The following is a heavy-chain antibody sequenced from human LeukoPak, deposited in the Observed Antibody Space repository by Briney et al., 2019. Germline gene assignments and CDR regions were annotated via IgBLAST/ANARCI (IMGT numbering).Heavy chain of an antibody. D-gene: IGHD2-2*01. CDR2: IFCGGST. V-gene: IGHV3-53*01. CDR1: WFPHNKKQ. J-gene: IGHJ5*02. CDR3: AGATSYPFVVGGGIGLDP. Sequence: GALIPPWAAPWFPHNKKQMGWVLQAPRQGLGGVSIIFCGGSTFYADSVKGRFTISRDNSKNTVYLQMNSLRVEDTAVYYCAGATSYPFVVGGGIGLDPWGQGTPVTVSS.